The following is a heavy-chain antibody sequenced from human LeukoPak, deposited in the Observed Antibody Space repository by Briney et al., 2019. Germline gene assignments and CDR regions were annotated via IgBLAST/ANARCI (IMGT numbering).Heavy chain of an antibody. CDR1: GGSISSSSYY. J-gene: IGHJ4*02. V-gene: IGHV4-39*01. CDR2: IYYSGST. D-gene: IGHD5-18*01. CDR3: VRGVTRGYIYAD. Sequence: PSETLSLTCTVSGGSISSSSYYWGWIRQPPGKGLEWIGSIYYSGSTYYNPSLKSRVTISVDTSKNQFSLKLSSVTAADTAEYYCVRGVTRGYIYADWGQGTLVTVSS.